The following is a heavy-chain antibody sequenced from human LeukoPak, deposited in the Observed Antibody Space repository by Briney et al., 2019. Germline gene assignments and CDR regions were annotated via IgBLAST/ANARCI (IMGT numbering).Heavy chain of an antibody. V-gene: IGHV4-34*01. Sequence: SETLSLTCAVYGGSFSGYYWSWIRQPPGKGLEWIGEINHSGSTNYNPSLKSRVTISVDTSKNQFSLKLSSVTAADTAEYYCARGWGFGELLPYYFDYWGQGTLVTVSS. D-gene: IGHD3-10*01. CDR3: ARGWGFGELLPYYFDY. CDR1: GGSFSGYY. CDR2: INHSGST. J-gene: IGHJ4*02.